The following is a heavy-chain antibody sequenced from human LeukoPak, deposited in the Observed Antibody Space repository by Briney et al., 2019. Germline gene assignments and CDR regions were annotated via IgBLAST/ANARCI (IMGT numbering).Heavy chain of an antibody. V-gene: IGHV3-74*01. CDR3: ARDTYSYGRTFDY. D-gene: IGHD5-12*01. Sequence: PGGSLTLSCAASGFTFSCYWMHWVRQAPGKGLVWVSRINTDGNIINNADSVKGRFTISRDNAKNTLYLQMNSLRAEDTAVYYCARDTYSYGRTFDYWGHGTLVTVSS. CDR1: GFTFSCYW. J-gene: IGHJ4*01. CDR2: INTDGNII.